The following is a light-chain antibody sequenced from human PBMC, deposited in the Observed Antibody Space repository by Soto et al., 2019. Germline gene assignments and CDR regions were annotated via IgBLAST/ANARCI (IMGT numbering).Light chain of an antibody. CDR2: ADD. CDR1: SSNIGAGYE. Sequence: QSVLTQPPSVSGAPGQRVTISCTGSSSNIGAGYEVHWYQQLPGTAPKLLIYADDNRPSGVPDRFSGSKSGTSASLAITGLQAEDETDYFCQSYDSRLSGDVFGGGTKVTVL. V-gene: IGLV1-40*01. J-gene: IGLJ3*02. CDR3: QSYDSRLSGDV.